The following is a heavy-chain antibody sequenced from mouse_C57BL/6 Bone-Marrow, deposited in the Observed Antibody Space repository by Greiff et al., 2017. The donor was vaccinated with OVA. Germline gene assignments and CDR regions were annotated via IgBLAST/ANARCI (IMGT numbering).Heavy chain of an antibody. CDR3: ARMDDGYTWFAY. V-gene: IGHV5-17*01. J-gene: IGHJ3*01. CDR1: GFTFSDYG. D-gene: IGHD2-3*01. Sequence: EVKLMESGGGLVKPGGSLKLSCAASGFTFSDYGMHWVRQAPEKGLEWVAYISSGSSTIYYADTVKGRFTISRDNAKNTLFLQMTSLRSEDTAMYYCARMDDGYTWFAYWGQGTLVTVSA. CDR2: ISSGSSTI.